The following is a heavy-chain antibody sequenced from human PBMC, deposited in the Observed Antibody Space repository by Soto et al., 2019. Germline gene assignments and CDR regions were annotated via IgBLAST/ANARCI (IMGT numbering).Heavy chain of an antibody. CDR1: GFTFSSYA. D-gene: IGHD3-3*01. J-gene: IGHJ6*02. CDR2: ISYDGSNK. Sequence: PGGSLRLSCAASGFTFSSYAMHWVRQAPGKGLEWVAVISYDGSNKYYADSVKGRFTISRDNSKNTLYLQMNSLRAEDTAVYYCAREILRFLEWSPYYYGMDVWGQGTTVTVSS. CDR3: AREILRFLEWSPYYYGMDV. V-gene: IGHV3-30-3*01.